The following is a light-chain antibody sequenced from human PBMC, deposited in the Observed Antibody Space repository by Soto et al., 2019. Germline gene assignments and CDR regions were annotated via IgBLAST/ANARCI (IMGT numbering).Light chain of an antibody. Sequence: QSVLTQPPSVSAAPGQKVTISCSGSSSNIGNNYVSWYQQLPGTAPKPLIYDNNKRPSGIPDRFSGSKSGTSATLGITGLQTGDEADYYCGTWDSSLSAVVFGTGTKVTVL. J-gene: IGLJ1*01. CDR1: SSNIGNNY. CDR3: GTWDSSLSAVV. V-gene: IGLV1-51*01. CDR2: DNN.